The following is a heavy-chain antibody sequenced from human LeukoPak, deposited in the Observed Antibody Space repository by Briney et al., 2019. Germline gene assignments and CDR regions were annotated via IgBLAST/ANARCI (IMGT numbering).Heavy chain of an antibody. CDR1: GESLSGYY. Sequence: SETLSLTCAVYGESLSGYYWSWVRETPGEGVGWGGEINHSGTTNYNPSLKSRVTISVDTSKNQFSLKLSSVTAADTAVYYCARGRPPLIAARPFDYWGQGTLVTVSS. CDR2: INHSGTT. V-gene: IGHV4-34*01. J-gene: IGHJ4*02. D-gene: IGHD6-6*01. CDR3: ARGRPPLIAARPFDY.